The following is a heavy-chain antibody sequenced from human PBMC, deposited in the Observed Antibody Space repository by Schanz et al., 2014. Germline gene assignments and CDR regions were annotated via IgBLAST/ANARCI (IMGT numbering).Heavy chain of an antibody. Sequence: QVQLVESGGGVVQPGRSLRLSCATSGFIFRSFGMHWVRQAPGKGLEWVGVISYDGSKKSYADSVKGRFTISRDNSKNTLYLQMNSLRPGDTAVYYCARESSNDIVLVPGAVFDHWGQGILVTVSS. CDR3: ARESSNDIVLVPGAVFDH. CDR2: ISYDGSKK. D-gene: IGHD2-2*01. V-gene: IGHV3-30*03. J-gene: IGHJ4*02. CDR1: GFIFRSFG.